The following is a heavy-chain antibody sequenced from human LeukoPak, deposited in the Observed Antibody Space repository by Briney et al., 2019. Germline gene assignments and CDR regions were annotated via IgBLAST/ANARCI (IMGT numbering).Heavy chain of an antibody. V-gene: IGHV4-61*05. D-gene: IGHD3-3*01. CDR2: IYYTGST. J-gene: IGHJ6*03. CDR1: GGSISSSSYY. Sequence: SETLSLTCTVSGGSISSSSYYWGWIRQLPGKGLEWIGYIYYTGSTNYNPSLKSRVTISVDTSKNQFSLKLSSVTAADTAVYYCARSPYYDFRTGDHYYYYYMDVWGKGTTVTVSS. CDR3: ARSPYYDFRTGDHYYYYYMDV.